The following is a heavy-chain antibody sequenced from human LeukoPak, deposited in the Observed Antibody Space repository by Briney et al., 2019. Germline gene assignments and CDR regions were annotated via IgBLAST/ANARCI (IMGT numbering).Heavy chain of an antibody. J-gene: IGHJ4*02. CDR2: INVGNGNT. Sequence: ASVKVSCKASGYTFTSYAIHWVRQAPGQRLEWMGWINVGNGNTKYSQEIQGRVTITRDTSASTAYMELSSLRSEDMAVYYCARNYGSGEFDYWGQGTLVTVPS. CDR3: ARNYGSGEFDY. D-gene: IGHD3-10*01. CDR1: GYTFTSYA. V-gene: IGHV1-3*03.